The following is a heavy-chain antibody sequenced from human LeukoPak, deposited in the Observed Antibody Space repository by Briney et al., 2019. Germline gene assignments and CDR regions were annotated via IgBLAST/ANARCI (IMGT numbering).Heavy chain of an antibody. CDR2: ISYDGSNK. CDR3: ARDRTIYDYYYYYGMDV. V-gene: IGHV3-30-3*01. D-gene: IGHD3-3*01. CDR1: GFTFSSYA. J-gene: IGHJ6*02. Sequence: GRSLRLYCAASGFTFSSYAMQWVPQAPGQGLEGLAVISYDGSNKYYADSVKGRFTISRDNSKNTLYLQMNSLRAEDTAVYYCARDRTIYDYYYYYGMDVWGQGTTVTVSS.